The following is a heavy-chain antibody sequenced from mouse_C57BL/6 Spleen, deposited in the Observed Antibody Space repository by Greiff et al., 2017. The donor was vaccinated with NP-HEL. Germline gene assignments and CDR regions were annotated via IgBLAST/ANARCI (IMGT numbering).Heavy chain of an antibody. CDR3: ARDLSTMVTTRYFDV. Sequence: EVKLVESGGGLVKPGGSLKLSCAASGFTFSSYAMSWVRQTPEKRLKWVATISDGGSYTYYPDNVKGRFTISRDNAKNNLYLQMSHLKSEDTAMYYCARDLSTMVTTRYFDVWGTGTTVTVSS. CDR1: GFTFSSYA. V-gene: IGHV5-4*01. CDR2: ISDGGSYT. J-gene: IGHJ1*03. D-gene: IGHD2-1*01.